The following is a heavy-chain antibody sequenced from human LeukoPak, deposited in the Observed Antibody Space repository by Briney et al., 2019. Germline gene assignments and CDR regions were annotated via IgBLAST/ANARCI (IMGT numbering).Heavy chain of an antibody. CDR2: IYTSGS. Sequence: SETLSLTCTASGGSISSGGSYWSWIRQPAGKGLEWNGRIYTSGSNYAPSLKSRVTMSLDTSKNQFSLKLSSVTAADTAVYYCATRRDLVGGSGDAFDIWGPGTMVTVSS. CDR1: GGSISSGGSY. J-gene: IGHJ3*02. V-gene: IGHV4-61*02. CDR3: ATRRDLVGGSGDAFDI. D-gene: IGHD3-16*01.